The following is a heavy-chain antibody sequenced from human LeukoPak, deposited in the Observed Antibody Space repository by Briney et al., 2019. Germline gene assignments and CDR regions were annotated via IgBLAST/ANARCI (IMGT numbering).Heavy chain of an antibody. CDR2: TNPNSGGT. V-gene: IGHV1-2*02. CDR3: ARAHGSGSFFWFDP. J-gene: IGHJ5*02. CDR1: GYTFTGYY. D-gene: IGHD3-10*01. Sequence: ASVKVSCKASGYTFTGYYMRWVRQAPGQGLEWMGWTNPNSGGTNYAQKFQGRVTMTRDTSISTAYMELSRLRSDDTAVYYCARAHGSGSFFWFDPWGQGTLVTVSS.